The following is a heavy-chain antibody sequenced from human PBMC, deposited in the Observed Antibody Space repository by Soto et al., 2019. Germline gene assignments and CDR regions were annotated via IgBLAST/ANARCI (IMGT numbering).Heavy chain of an antibody. D-gene: IGHD1-1*01. CDR1: GYTFTSYD. V-gene: IGHV1-8*01. CDR2: MNPNSGNA. J-gene: IGHJ6*03. CDR3: ARAGVYNWNSPEDYYYYMDV. Sequence: EASVKVSCKASGYTFTSYDINWVRQATGQGLEWMGWMNPNSGNAGYAQKFQGRVTMTRNTSISTAYMELSSLRSEDTAVYYCARAGVYNWNSPEDYYYYMDVWGKGTTVTVSS.